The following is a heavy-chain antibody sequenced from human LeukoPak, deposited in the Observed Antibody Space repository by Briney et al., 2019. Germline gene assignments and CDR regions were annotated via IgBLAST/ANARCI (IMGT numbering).Heavy chain of an antibody. Sequence: SETLSLTCTVSGGSISSYYWSWIRQPPGKGLEWIGYIYYSGSTNYNPSLKSRVTISVDTSKNQFSLKLSSVTAADTAVYYCARGRRGICFQHWGQGTLVTVSS. D-gene: IGHD3-10*01. V-gene: IGHV4-59*01. CDR2: IYYSGST. CDR3: ARGRRGICFQH. J-gene: IGHJ1*01. CDR1: GGSISSYY.